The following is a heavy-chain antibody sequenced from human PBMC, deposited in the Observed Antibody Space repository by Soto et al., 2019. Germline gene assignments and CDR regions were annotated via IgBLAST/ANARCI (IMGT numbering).Heavy chain of an antibody. CDR3: AKACAILYPTWDY. V-gene: IGHV3-23*01. Sequence: EVQLLESGGGLVQPGGSLRLSCAASGFTFSSYAMSWVRQAPGKGLEWVSAISGSGGSTYYEDSVKGRFTISRDNSKNKLYLQMNSLRAADTAVYSCAKACAILYPTWDYWGQGTLVTVSS. D-gene: IGHD2-8*01. J-gene: IGHJ4*02. CDR2: ISGSGGST. CDR1: GFTFSSYA.